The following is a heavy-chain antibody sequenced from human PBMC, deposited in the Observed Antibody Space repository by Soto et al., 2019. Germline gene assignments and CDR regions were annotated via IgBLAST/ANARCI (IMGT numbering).Heavy chain of an antibody. CDR3: ARDLWGYCGTDCYPLDV. D-gene: IGHD2-21*02. CDR2: MYNTGST. CDR1: GGSISSYY. V-gene: IGHV4-59*01. J-gene: IGHJ6*02. Sequence: PSETLSLTCTVSGGSISSYYWSWIRQPPGKGLECIGYMYNTGSTDYNPPIKSRATISVDTSKKQFSLKLNSVTAADTAVYYCARDLWGYCGTDCYPLDVWGQGTTVTVSS.